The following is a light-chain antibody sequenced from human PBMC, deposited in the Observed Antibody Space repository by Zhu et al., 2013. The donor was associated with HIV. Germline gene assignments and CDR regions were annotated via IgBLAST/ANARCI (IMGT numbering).Light chain of an antibody. V-gene: IGKV1-9*01. CDR3: HHVNDNPA. CDR2: AAS. Sequence: DIQLTQSPSFLSASVGDRVTITCRATQGIDRYLAWYQQRPGKAPELLVYAASTLQDGVPSRFAGRGSGTEFTLTITGLQPEDFATYYCHHVNDNPAFGPGTTVDFK. CDR1: QGIDRY. J-gene: IGKJ3*01.